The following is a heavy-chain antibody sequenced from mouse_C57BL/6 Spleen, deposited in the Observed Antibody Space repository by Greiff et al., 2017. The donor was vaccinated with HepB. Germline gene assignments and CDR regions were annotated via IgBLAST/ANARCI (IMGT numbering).Heavy chain of an antibody. D-gene: IGHD2-4*01. CDR2: IHPNSGST. J-gene: IGHJ4*01. CDR1: GYTFTSYW. V-gene: IGHV1-64*01. CDR3: AKKGDYDVGNAMDY. Sequence: QVQLQQPGAELVKPGASVKLSCKASGYTFTSYWMHWVKQRPGQGLEWIGMIHPNSGSTNYNEKFKSKATLTVDKSSSTAYMQLSSLTSEDSAVYYCAKKGDYDVGNAMDYWGQGTSVTVSS.